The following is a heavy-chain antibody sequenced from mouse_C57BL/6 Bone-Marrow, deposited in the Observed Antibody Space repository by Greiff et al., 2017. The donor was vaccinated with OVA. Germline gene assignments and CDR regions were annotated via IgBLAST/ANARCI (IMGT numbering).Heavy chain of an antibody. CDR3: TTAIYSNYGAY. V-gene: IGHV14-4*01. D-gene: IGHD2-5*01. CDR1: GFNIKDDY. Sequence: EVQLQQSGAELVRPGASVKLSCTASGFNIKDDYMHWVKQRPEQGLEWIGWIDPENGDTEYASKFQGKATITATTSSNPAYLQLSILTSENTAVYYCTTAIYSNYGAYWGQGTLVTVSA. J-gene: IGHJ3*01. CDR2: IDPENGDT.